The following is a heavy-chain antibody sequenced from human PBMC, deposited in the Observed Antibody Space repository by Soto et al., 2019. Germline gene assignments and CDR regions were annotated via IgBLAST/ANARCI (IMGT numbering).Heavy chain of an antibody. CDR1: AYRFTDYY. CDR2: TSPRTGGA. Sequence: WXAVNVSCKTCAYRFTDYYIQWRRQAPGHGLEWLGWTSPRTGGAKYSHKFQGRVSMTRNTSITTAYMELTGLSTDDTAVYYCARSSGSYSKWFDSWGQGTLVTVSS. CDR3: ARSSGSYSKWFDS. V-gene: IGHV1-2*02. D-gene: IGHD3-10*01. J-gene: IGHJ5*01.